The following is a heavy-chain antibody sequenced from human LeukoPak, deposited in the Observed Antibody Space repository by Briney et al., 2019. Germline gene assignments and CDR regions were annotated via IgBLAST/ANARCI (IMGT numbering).Heavy chain of an antibody. J-gene: IGHJ4*02. CDR3: ARDKGLEWPADY. CDR1: GFPFTNYA. Sequence: GGSLRLFCAASGFPFTNYAIEWVRQAPGKGLEWVSGISASGGTTHYADSVKGRFTISRDNAKNILHLQMNSLRLDDTAVYYCARDKGLEWPADYWGQGILVAVSS. CDR2: ISASGGTT. V-gene: IGHV3-23*01. D-gene: IGHD1-1*01.